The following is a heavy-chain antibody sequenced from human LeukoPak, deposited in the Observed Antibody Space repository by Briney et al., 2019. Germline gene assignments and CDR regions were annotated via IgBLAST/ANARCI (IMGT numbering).Heavy chain of an antibody. J-gene: IGHJ4*02. CDR1: VFSVSSNY. Sequence: GGSLRLSCAASVFSVSSNYISGVRQAPGRGLEWVSVIYSGGSTYYADSVKGRFTISRDNSKNTVYLQMNSLRAEDTAVYYCARDAPPIVATPIDHWGQGTLVTVSS. D-gene: IGHD5-12*01. V-gene: IGHV3-66*01. CDR2: IYSGGST. CDR3: ARDAPPIVATPIDH.